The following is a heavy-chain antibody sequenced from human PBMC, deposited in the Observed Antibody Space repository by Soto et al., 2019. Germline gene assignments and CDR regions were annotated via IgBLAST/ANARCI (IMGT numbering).Heavy chain of an antibody. CDR2: ISWNSGSI. CDR3: AKSIKIWLNDGYYFDY. CDR1: GFIFDDYA. J-gene: IGHJ4*02. V-gene: IGHV3-9*01. D-gene: IGHD5-18*01. Sequence: GGSLRLSCAASGFIFDDYAMHWVRQAPGKGLEWVSGISWNSGSIVYADSVKGRFTISRDNAKNSLYLQMNSLRAEDTAVYYCAKSIKIWLNDGYYFDYWGQGTLVTVSS.